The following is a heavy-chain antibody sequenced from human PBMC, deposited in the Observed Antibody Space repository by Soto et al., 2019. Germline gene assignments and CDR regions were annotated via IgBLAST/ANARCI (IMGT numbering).Heavy chain of an antibody. Sequence: QVQLVASGGGVVHLGRSLTLSCAASGFTFNRHAIHWVRQSPGKGLEWVTVISRDGNNKYSADSVKGRFTISRANAKNTVILQMNSLRREDTAIYYCARSRSGAVADSFDYWGQGTPVTVSS. CDR1: GFTFNRHA. V-gene: IGHV3-30-3*01. CDR3: ARSRSGAVADSFDY. J-gene: IGHJ4*02. CDR2: ISRDGNNK. D-gene: IGHD3-10*01.